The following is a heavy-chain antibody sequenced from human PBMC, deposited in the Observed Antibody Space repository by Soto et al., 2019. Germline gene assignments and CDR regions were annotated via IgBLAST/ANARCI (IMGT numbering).Heavy chain of an antibody. D-gene: IGHD3-9*01. J-gene: IGHJ4*02. Sequence: GGSLRLSCAASGCTFSSYAMSWVSQATGKGLEWVSATSGSGGSTYYADSVKGRFTISRDNSKNTLYLQMNSLRAEDTAVYYCAKEDFDWLLPNFDYWGQGTLVTVSS. V-gene: IGHV3-23*01. CDR1: GCTFSSYA. CDR2: TSGSGGST. CDR3: AKEDFDWLLPNFDY.